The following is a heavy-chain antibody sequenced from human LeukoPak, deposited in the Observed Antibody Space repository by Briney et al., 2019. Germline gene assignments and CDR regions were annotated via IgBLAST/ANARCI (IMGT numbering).Heavy chain of an antibody. J-gene: IGHJ5*02. D-gene: IGHD1-26*01. CDR1: GGSFSGYY. Sequence: PSETLSLTCAVYGGSFSGYYWSWIRQSPGKGLEWIGEISKSASSNYNPSLKSRVILSFDTSKTQFFLKLSSVTAADTVVYYCARKVGASPSWFDPWGQGALVTVSS. CDR2: ISKSASS. CDR3: ARKVGASPSWFDP. V-gene: IGHV4-34*01.